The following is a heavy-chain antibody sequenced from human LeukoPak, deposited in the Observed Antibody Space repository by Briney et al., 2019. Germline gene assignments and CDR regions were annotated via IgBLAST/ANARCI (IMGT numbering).Heavy chain of an antibody. D-gene: IGHD1-26*01. CDR1: GFIFSNYE. Sequence: GGSLRLSCAGSGFIFSNYEMNWVRQTPGKGLEWVSYISSTGSDIYYADSVKGRFTISRDNAENSLYLQMNSLRAEDTAVYYCARDLPTGTYRAYFDNWGQGTLVTVSS. CDR3: ARDLPTGTYRAYFDN. V-gene: IGHV3-48*03. J-gene: IGHJ4*02. CDR2: ISSTGSDI.